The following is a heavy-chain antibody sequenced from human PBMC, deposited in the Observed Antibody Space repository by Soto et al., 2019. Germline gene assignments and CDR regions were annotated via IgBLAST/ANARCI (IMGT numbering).Heavy chain of an antibody. CDR2: IIPIFGTA. CDR1: GGTFSSYA. D-gene: IGHD4-17*01. V-gene: IGHV1-69*13. Sequence: ASVKVSCKASGGTFSSYAISWVRQAPGQGLEWMGGIIPIFGTANYAQKFQGRVTITADESTSTAYMELSSLRSEDTAVYYCARAKFYGDYDDYYYYYGMDVWGQGTTVTVSS. J-gene: IGHJ6*02. CDR3: ARAKFYGDYDDYYYYYGMDV.